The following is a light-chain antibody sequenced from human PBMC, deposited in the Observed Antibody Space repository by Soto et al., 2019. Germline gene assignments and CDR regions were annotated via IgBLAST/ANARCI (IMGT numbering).Light chain of an antibody. J-gene: IGKJ2*01. CDR3: QQYNVYYT. CDR1: QSISSG. V-gene: IGKV1-5*03. CDR2: KAS. Sequence: DIQMTQSPSTLSASVGDRVTITCRASQSISSGLAWYQQKPGKAPKILVNKASSLESGVPSRFSGSGSGTDFPLTISSLQPDDFTTYYCQQYNVYYTFGQGTKLEIK.